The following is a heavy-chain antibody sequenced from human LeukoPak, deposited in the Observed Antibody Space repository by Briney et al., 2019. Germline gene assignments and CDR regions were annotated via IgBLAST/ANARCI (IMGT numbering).Heavy chain of an antibody. CDR1: GYIFSDYY. CDR3: ARDPTRVRGVIPFDP. CDR2: INPHSGVT. D-gene: IGHD3-10*01. V-gene: IGHV1-2*02. Sequence: ASVKVSCKTSGYIFSDYYLHWVRQAPGQGLEWMGWINPHSGVTKYAQKFQGRVTVTRDTSISSASMEVSSLRSADTAVYYCARDPTRVRGVIPFDPWGQGTLVTVSS. J-gene: IGHJ5*02.